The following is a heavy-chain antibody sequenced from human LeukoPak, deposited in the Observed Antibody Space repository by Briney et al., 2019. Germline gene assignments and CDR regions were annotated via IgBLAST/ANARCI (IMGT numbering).Heavy chain of an antibody. CDR3: VRSWSTTILGNWFDP. CDR1: GGSISSSNYY. CDR2: IYYSGST. J-gene: IGHJ5*02. Sequence: PSETLSLTCTVSGGSISSSNYYWGWIRQPPGKGLEWLGSIYYSGSTYYNPSLKSRVPISVDTSKNQFSLKLSAVTAADTAVYYCVRSWSTTILGNWFDPWGQGTLVPVSS. D-gene: IGHD5-12*01. V-gene: IGHV4-39*01.